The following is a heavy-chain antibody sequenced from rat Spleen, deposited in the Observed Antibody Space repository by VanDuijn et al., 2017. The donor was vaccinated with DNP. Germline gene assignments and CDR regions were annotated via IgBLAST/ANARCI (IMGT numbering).Heavy chain of an antibody. CDR2: INMGSGGT. CDR1: GYTFTTYY. CDR3: ARGSDGVWLAY. D-gene: IGHD4-3*01. V-gene: IGHV1-43*01. Sequence: QVQLQQSGAELAKPGSSVMISCRASGYTFTTYYIGWIKQTTRQGLEFIGDINMGSGGTNYNEKFKGKATLTVGKSSSTAFMQLSSLTPDDSAVYYCARGSDGVWLAYWGQGTLVTVSS. J-gene: IGHJ3*01.